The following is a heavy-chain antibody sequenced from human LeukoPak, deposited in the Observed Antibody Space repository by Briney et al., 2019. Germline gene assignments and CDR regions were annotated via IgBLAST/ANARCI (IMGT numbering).Heavy chain of an antibody. D-gene: IGHD1-7*01. CDR1: GFTFSNYW. CDR2: IKQDGSEK. CDR3: AREDDWNYEDY. J-gene: IGHJ4*02. Sequence: GGSLRLSCAASGFTFSNYWMSWVRQAPGKGLEWVSNIKQDGSEKYYVNSVKGRFTISRDNAKNSLYLQMNSLRAEDTAIYYCAREDDWNYEDYWGQGTLVTVSS. V-gene: IGHV3-7*01.